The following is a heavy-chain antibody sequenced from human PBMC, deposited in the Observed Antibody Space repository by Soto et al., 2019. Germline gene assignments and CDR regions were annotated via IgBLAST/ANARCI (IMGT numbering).Heavy chain of an antibody. D-gene: IGHD1-26*01. V-gene: IGHV1-18*01. CDR2: ISAYNGNT. CDR1: GYTFTSYG. J-gene: IGHJ5*02. CDR3: ARTSGSSYWFDP. Sequence: QVQLVQSGAEVKKPGASVKVSCKASGYTFTSYGISWVRQAPGQGLEWMGWISAYNGNTNYAHKLQGRVTMTTDTSPSTAYMELRSLRSDATAVYSCARTSGSSYWFDPGGQGTLVTVSS.